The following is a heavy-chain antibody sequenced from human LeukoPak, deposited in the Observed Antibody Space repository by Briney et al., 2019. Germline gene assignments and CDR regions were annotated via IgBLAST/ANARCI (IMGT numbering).Heavy chain of an antibody. V-gene: IGHV1-46*01. Sequence: SCQGTWDTLTHYYIHLGGQAPGQRVGGVGIINPSGGSTSYAQKFQGRVTMTRDTSTSTLYMELSSLTSEDTAVYYCARASGSSAVPFDYWGQGTLVTVSS. D-gene: IGHD3-10*01. J-gene: IGHJ4*02. CDR1: WDTLTHYY. CDR2: INPSGGST. CDR3: ARASGSSAVPFDY.